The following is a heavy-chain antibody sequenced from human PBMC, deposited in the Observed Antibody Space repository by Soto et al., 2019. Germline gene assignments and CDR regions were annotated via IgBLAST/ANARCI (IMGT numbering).Heavy chain of an antibody. J-gene: IGHJ3*01. Sequence: EVQLLESGGGLVQPGGSLRLSCAASGFTFSTYAMSWVRQAPGKGLEWVSVLNASGDIKYSADSVQGRFTISRDNSQNTLYLQMNSLRADDTAVYYCAKHRSDSGWPSDDFHVSGQGTMVTVSS. V-gene: IGHV3-23*01. CDR2: LNASGDIK. CDR1: GFTFSTYA. CDR3: AKHRSDSGWPSDDFHV. D-gene: IGHD6-19*01.